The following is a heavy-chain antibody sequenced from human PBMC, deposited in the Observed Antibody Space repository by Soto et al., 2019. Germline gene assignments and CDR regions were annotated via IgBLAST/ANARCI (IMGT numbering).Heavy chain of an antibody. D-gene: IGHD1-26*01. CDR3: ARYSGSYWHYLDF. CDR2: IYPGDSDT. J-gene: IGHJ4*02. CDR1: GCSFSSHW. V-gene: IGHV5-51*01. Sequence: PXESLNISWKGSGCSFSSHWVAWVRQMPEKGLEWIGTIYPGDSDTKYSSAFRGHVTISADTSVSTAYLQWRSLEATDSAIYYCARYSGSYWHYLDFWGQGTLVTVSS.